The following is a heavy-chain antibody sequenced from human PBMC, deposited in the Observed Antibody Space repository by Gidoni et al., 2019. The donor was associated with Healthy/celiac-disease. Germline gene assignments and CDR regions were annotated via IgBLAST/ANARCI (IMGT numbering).Heavy chain of an antibody. CDR2: IIPSFGTA. Sequence: QVQLVQSGAAGKKPGSSVKVSCKASGGTFSSYAISWVRQAPGQGLAWMGGIIPSFGTANYEQKFQGRVTITADEATSTAYMELSSLRSEDTAVYYCARDRGYGAPPGDFDLWGRGTLVTVSS. J-gene: IGHJ2*01. V-gene: IGHV1-69*01. CDR1: GGTFSSYA. CDR3: ARDRGYGAPPGDFDL. D-gene: IGHD4-17*01.